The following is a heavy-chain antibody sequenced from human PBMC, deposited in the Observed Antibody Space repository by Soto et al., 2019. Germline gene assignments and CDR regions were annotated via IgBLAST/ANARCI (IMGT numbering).Heavy chain of an antibody. V-gene: IGHV3-30-3*01. CDR1: GFTFSSYA. D-gene: IGHD3-16*02. Sequence: QVQLVESGGGVVQPGRSLRLSCAASGFTFSSYAMHWVRQAPGKGLEWVAVISYDGSNKYYADSVKGRFTISRDNXKXRLYLQMNSLRAEDTAVYYCARVPLSVPYYYYGMDVWGQGTTVTVSS. J-gene: IGHJ6*02. CDR2: ISYDGSNK. CDR3: ARVPLSVPYYYYGMDV.